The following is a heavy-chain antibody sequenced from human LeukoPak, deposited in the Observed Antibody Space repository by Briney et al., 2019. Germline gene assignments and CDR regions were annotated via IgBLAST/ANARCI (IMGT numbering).Heavy chain of an antibody. J-gene: IGHJ4*02. CDR3: AKELRF. Sequence: GGSLRLSCAASSGFTLSNYAMSWVRQAPGKGREWVSVISDSGDSTYYAESVKGRFTISRDNSKNTLYLQMNTLRAEDTAVYYCAKELRFWGQGTLVTVSS. V-gene: IGHV3-23*01. CDR2: ISDSGDST. D-gene: IGHD3-16*01. CDR1: GFTLSNYA.